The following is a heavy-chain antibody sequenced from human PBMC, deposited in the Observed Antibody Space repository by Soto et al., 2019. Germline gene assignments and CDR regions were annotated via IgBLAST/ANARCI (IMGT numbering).Heavy chain of an antibody. V-gene: IGHV4-39*07. J-gene: IGHJ4*02. CDR3: ARGPRRDIVVVVAAPLDY. Sequence: SETLSLTCTVSGGSISSSSYYWGWIRQPPGKGLEWIGSIYYSGSTYYNPSLKSRVTISADTSKNQFSLKLSSVTAADTAVYYCARGPRRDIVVVVAAPLDYWGQGTLVTVSS. CDR1: GGSISSSSYY. CDR2: IYYSGST. D-gene: IGHD2-15*01.